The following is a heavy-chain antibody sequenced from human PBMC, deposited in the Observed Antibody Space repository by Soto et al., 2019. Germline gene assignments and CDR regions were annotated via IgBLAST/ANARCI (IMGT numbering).Heavy chain of an antibody. V-gene: IGHV3-30*03. D-gene: IGHD3-22*01. CDR2: ISYDGSNK. CDR1: GFTFISYG. Sequence: GGSLKLSFAASGFTFISYGMHWVRKAPGKGLEWVAVISYDGSNKYYADSVKGRFTISRDNSKNTLYLQMNSLRAEDTAVYYCAIAYDSSGYYVDYWGQGTLVTVSS. J-gene: IGHJ4*02. CDR3: AIAYDSSGYYVDY.